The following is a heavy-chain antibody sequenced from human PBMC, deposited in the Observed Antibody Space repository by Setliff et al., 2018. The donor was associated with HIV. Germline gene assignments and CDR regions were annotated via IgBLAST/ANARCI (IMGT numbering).Heavy chain of an antibody. J-gene: IGHJ4*02. CDR2: VYYRGTT. CDR3: VRQGLTMNRGVPAPIPYYFDY. CDR1: GGSISSSSYF. V-gene: IGHV4-39*01. D-gene: IGHD3-10*01. Sequence: SETLSLTCTVSGGSISSSSYFWGWIRQPPGKGLEWIGSVYYRGTTYNNPSLKSRVTFSADTSKNQFSLNLNSVTATDTAVYYCVRQGLTMNRGVPAPIPYYFDYWGQGILVTVSS.